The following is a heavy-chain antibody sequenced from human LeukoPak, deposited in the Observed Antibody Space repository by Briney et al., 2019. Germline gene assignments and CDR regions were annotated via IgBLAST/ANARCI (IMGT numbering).Heavy chain of an antibody. D-gene: IGHD6-13*01. Sequence: GGSLRLSCAASGFTFSSYAMHWVRQAPGNGLEWVTIISYDGTNKYYADSVKGRFTSSRDNAKNTLYLQMNSLRAEDTAVYYCTRGLAAVYYYYYYMDVWGKGTTVTVSS. CDR1: GFTFSSYA. CDR3: TRGLAAVYYYYYYMDV. V-gene: IGHV3-30*04. CDR2: ISYDGTNK. J-gene: IGHJ6*03.